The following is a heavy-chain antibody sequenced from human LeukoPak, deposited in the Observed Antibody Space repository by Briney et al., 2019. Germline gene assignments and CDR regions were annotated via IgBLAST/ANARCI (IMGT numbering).Heavy chain of an antibody. CDR1: GGTFSSYA. Sequence: EASVKVSCKASGGTFSSYAISWVRQAPGQGLEWMGGIIPIFGTANYAQKFQGRVTITADKSTSTAYMELSSLRSEDTAVYYCARHLKEYSSSFGLYYYYYMDVWGKGTTVTVSS. CDR3: ARHLKEYSSSFGLYYYYYMDV. D-gene: IGHD6-6*01. V-gene: IGHV1-69*06. CDR2: IIPIFGTA. J-gene: IGHJ6*03.